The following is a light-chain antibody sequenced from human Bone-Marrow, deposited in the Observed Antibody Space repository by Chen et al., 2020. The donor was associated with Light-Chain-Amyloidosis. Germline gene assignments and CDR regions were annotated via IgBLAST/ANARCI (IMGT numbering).Light chain of an antibody. Sequence: EIVMTQSPDTLSVSPGETATRSCRASERVGSNVAWHQQRPGQAPRLLIYSASIRATGVPARFRGSGSGTEFTLTISSPQSEDSALYYCQQYKNWPPWTFGQGTKVEIK. J-gene: IGKJ1*01. CDR1: ERVGSN. V-gene: IGKV3-15*01. CDR3: QQYKNWPPWT. CDR2: SAS.